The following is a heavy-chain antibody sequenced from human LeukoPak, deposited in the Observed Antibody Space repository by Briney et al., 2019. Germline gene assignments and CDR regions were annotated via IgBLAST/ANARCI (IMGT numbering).Heavy chain of an antibody. Sequence: GGSLRLSCAASGFTFSSHEMNWVRQAPGKGLEWVSYIGSSGSTTYYADSVKGRFTISRDNAKNSLYLQVNTLRADDTAVYYCAGSAPYGYFDYWGQGTLVTVSS. J-gene: IGHJ4*02. V-gene: IGHV3-48*03. CDR2: IGSSGSTT. CDR3: AGSAPYGYFDY. CDR1: GFTFSSHE. D-gene: IGHD3-10*01.